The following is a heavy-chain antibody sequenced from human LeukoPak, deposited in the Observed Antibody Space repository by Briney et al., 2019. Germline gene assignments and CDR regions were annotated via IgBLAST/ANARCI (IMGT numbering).Heavy chain of an antibody. D-gene: IGHD5-18*01. CDR2: FDPEDGDT. V-gene: IGHV1-24*01. CDR1: GYTFTELY. CDR3: ARADTGSYFDY. J-gene: IGHJ4*02. Sequence: ASVKVSCKVSGYTFTELYMHWVRQAPGKGLEWMGGFDPEDGDTIYAQKFQGRVTMTKDTSTDTAYMELSSLRSEDTAVNYCARADTGSYFDYWGQGTLVTVSS.